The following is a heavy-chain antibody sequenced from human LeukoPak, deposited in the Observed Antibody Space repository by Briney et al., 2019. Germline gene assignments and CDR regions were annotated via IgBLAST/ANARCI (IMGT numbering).Heavy chain of an antibody. Sequence: GGSLRLSCKASGFIFSTYWMSWVRQAPGKGLEWVASIKEDESEKYYVDSVDGRFTISRDNAEHSLYLQMNSLRAEDTAFYYCARFRRVYSDYRFDYWGQGLLVAVSS. CDR3: ARFRRVYSDYRFDY. CDR2: IKEDESEK. V-gene: IGHV3-7*01. J-gene: IGHJ4*02. CDR1: GFIFSTYW. D-gene: IGHD4-11*01.